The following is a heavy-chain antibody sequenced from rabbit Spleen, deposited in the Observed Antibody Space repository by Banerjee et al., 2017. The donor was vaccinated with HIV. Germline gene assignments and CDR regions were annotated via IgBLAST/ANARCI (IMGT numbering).Heavy chain of an antibody. CDR1: RFSFSSSDY. D-gene: IGHD1-1*01. CDR3: ARDLDGVIGWNFGW. J-gene: IGHJ6*01. CDR2: IAGSSSGFT. Sequence: QSLEESGGGLVQPEGSLTLTCKASRFSFSSSDYICWVRQAPGKGLEWISCIAGSSSGFTYSATWATGRFTISKTSSTTVTLQMTSLTAADTATYFCARDLDGVIGWNFGWWGPGTLVTVS. V-gene: IGHV1S40*01.